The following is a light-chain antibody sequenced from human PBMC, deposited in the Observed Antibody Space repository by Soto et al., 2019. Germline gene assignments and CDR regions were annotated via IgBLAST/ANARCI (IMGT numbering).Light chain of an antibody. CDR1: QSFSSH. Sequence: EIVLTQSPATLSLSPGERATLSCRASQSFSSHLAWYQHKPGQAPRLLIYDASKRATGIPARFSGRGSGTDFTLTISSLEPEYVAVYYCQQRSNWPPVITFGQGTRLEIK. CDR2: DAS. J-gene: IGKJ5*01. V-gene: IGKV3-11*01. CDR3: QQRSNWPPVIT.